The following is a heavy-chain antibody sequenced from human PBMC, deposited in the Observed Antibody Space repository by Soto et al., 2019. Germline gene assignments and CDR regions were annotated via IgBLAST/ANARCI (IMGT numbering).Heavy chain of an antibody. J-gene: IGHJ4*02. CDR2: ISPSGGST. V-gene: IGHV1-46*01. CDR3: ARVYCSGGGCYGIDS. CDR1: GYTFTSYY. D-gene: IGHD2-15*01. Sequence: QVQLVQSGAEVKKPGASVKVSCKASGYTFTSYYMHWVRQAPGQGLEWMGIISPSGGSTTYAQKFQGRVSMDRDASTSTVYMELSSLRSEDTAVYYCARVYCSGGGCYGIDSWGQGTLVTVSS.